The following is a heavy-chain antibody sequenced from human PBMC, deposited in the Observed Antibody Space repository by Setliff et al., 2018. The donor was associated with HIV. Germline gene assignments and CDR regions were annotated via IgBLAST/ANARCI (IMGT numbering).Heavy chain of an antibody. CDR1: GASIIRSPYY. V-gene: IGHV4-39*02. CDR2: IYYSGST. Sequence: KTSETLSLTCAVSGASIIRSPYYWGWIRQSPGKGLEWIGNIYYSGSTHYNPSLKSRVTISVDTSQNHFSLRLNSVTAADTAQYYCARAGYNSRPYYFDYWVQGTLVTVSS. J-gene: IGHJ4*02. D-gene: IGHD6-13*01. CDR3: ARAGYNSRPYYFDY.